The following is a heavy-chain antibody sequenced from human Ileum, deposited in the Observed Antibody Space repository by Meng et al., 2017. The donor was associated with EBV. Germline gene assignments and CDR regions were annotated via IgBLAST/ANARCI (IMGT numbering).Heavy chain of an antibody. CDR2: INTGNGET. J-gene: IGHJ4*02. V-gene: IGHV1-3*04. CDR3: ASRPGIAVAGFDY. D-gene: IGHD6-19*01. CDR1: GYTFTSYA. Sequence: QVQLVHSGAGMKKPVATVEVSCKASGYTFTSYAMNWVRQAHRQRLEWMGWINTGNGETKYSQKFQGRVTLTRDTSASTAYMELSSLRSEDTAVYYCASRPGIAVAGFDYWGQGTLVTVSS.